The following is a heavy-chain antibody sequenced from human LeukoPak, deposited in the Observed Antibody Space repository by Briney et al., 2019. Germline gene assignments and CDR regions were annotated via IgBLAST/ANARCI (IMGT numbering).Heavy chain of an antibody. CDR3: ARDHYDSSGYYGY. CDR1: GGPFSGYY. J-gene: IGHJ4*02. Sequence: KPSETLSLTCAVYGGPFSGYYWSWIRQPPGKGLEWIGEINHSGSTNYNPSLKSRVTISVDTSKNQFSLKLSSVTAADTAVYYCARDHYDSSGYYGYWGQGTLVTVSS. V-gene: IGHV4-34*01. D-gene: IGHD3-22*01. CDR2: INHSGST.